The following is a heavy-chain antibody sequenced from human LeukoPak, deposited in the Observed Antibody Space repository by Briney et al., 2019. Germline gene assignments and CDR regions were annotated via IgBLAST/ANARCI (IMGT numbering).Heavy chain of an antibody. J-gene: IGHJ4*02. D-gene: IGHD5-12*01. CDR3: ARHGEQWLRLPFDY. Sequence: PSETLSLTCTVSGGSISSYYWSWIRQPAGKGLEWTGRVYNSGSTNYNPSLKSRVTMSVDTSKNQFSLKLSSVTAADTAVYYCARHGEQWLRLPFDYWGQGTLVTVSS. CDR1: GGSISSYY. V-gene: IGHV4-4*07. CDR2: VYNSGST.